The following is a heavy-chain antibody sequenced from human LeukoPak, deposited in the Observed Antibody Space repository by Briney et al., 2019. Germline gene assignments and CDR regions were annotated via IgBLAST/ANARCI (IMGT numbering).Heavy chain of an antibody. V-gene: IGHV3-30*04. CDR1: GFPFSSYA. J-gene: IGHJ6*02. CDR3: ARVRVRGVIIAYYYYGMDV. Sequence: GGSLRLSCTASGFPFSSYAMHWVRQAPGKGLDWVAVISFDGGNKYYPDSVKRRFTISRDNFKNTLDLQMNSLRAEDTAVYYCARVRVRGVIIAYYYYGMDVWGQGTTVTVS. D-gene: IGHD3-10*01. CDR2: ISFDGGNK.